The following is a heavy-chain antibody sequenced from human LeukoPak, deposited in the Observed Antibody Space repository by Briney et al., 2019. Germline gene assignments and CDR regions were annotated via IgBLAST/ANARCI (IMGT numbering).Heavy chain of an antibody. Sequence: SETLSLTCTVSGYSISSGYYWGWIRQPPGKGLEWIGSIYHSGSTYYNPSLKSRVTISVDTSKNQFSLKLSSVTAADTAVYYCASYDILTGSYWYFDLWGRGTLVTVSS. V-gene: IGHV4-38-2*02. D-gene: IGHD3-9*01. CDR3: ASYDILTGSYWYFDL. J-gene: IGHJ2*01. CDR2: IYHSGST. CDR1: GYSISSGYY.